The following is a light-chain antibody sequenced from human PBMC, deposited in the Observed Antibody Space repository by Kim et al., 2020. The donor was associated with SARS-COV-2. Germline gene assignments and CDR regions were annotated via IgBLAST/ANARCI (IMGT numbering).Light chain of an antibody. V-gene: IGLV2-14*03. J-gene: IGLJ1*01. CDR1: SSDVGGCNY. CDR3: SSYTSSSSYV. Sequence: GQSITISCTGTSSDVGGCNYVSWYQQHPGKAPKLMIYDVSNRPSGVSNRFSGSKSGNTASLTISGLQAEDEADYYCSSYTSSSSYVFGTGTKVTVL. CDR2: DVS.